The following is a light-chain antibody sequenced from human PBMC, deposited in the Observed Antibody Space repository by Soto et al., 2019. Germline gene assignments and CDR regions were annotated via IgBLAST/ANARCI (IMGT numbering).Light chain of an antibody. CDR1: GSDVGAYNY. J-gene: IGLJ2*01. Sequence: QSALTQPASVSGSPGQSIAISCTGTGSDVGAYNYVSWYHQYPGKAPKLLIFEVTNRPLGVSDRFSGSKSGNTASQTISGLQAEDEGDYYCSSYTGSSTPVVFGGGTKLTVL. CDR3: SSYTGSSTPVV. CDR2: EVT. V-gene: IGLV2-14*01.